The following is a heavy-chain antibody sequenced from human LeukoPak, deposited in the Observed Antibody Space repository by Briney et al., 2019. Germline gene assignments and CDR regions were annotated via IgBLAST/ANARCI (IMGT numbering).Heavy chain of an antibody. V-gene: IGHV4-34*01. CDR2: INHSGST. CDR1: GGSFSGYY. D-gene: IGHD5/OR15-5a*01. Sequence: PSETLSLTCAVYGGSFSGYYWSWIRQPPGKGLEWIGEINHSGSTNYNPSLKSRVTISVDTSKNQFSLKLSSVTAADTAVYYCAREMVYGSFFPGYFDYWGQGTLVTVSS. J-gene: IGHJ4*02. CDR3: AREMVYGSFFPGYFDY.